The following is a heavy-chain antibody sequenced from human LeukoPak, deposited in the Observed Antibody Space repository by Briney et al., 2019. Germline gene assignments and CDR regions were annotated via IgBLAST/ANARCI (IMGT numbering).Heavy chain of an antibody. CDR1: GFTFSSYG. J-gene: IGHJ4*02. CDR3: AKYEDTAMVSWAKAAKAPSYFDY. D-gene: IGHD5-18*01. CDR2: ISYDGSNK. V-gene: IGHV3-30*18. Sequence: GGSLRLSCAASGFTFSSYGMHWARQAPGKGLEWVAVISYDGSNKYYADSVKGRFTISRDNSKNTLYLQMNSLRAEDTAVYYCAKYEDTAMVSWAKAAKAPSYFDYWGQGTLVTVSS.